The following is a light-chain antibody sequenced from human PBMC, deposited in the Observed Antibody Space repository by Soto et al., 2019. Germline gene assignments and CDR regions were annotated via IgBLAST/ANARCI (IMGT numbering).Light chain of an antibody. CDR2: DVS. CDR1: SSDVGGYNY. Sequence: QSALTQPASVSGSPGQSITISCTGTSSDVGGYNYVSWYQQQPGKAPKLMIYDVSNRPSGVSNRFSGSTSDNTASLTFAGLQGEEEGDYYRCSYTCSSTPPDVGFGGGTKLTVL. CDR3: CSYTCSSTPPDVG. J-gene: IGLJ2*01. V-gene: IGLV2-14*01.